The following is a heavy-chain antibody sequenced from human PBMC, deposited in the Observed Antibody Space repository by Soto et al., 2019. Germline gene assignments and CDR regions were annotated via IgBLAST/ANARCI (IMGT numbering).Heavy chain of an antibody. CDR2: ISSSSSYI. D-gene: IGHD1-1*01. CDR1: GFTFSSHS. Sequence: LRLSCAASGFTFSSHSMKWVRQAPGKGLEWVSSISSSSSYIYYADSLKGRFTISRDNAKNSLYLEMNNLRAEDTAVYYCARGGEAGTTFVDYWGQGTLVTVSS. CDR3: ARGGEAGTTFVDY. V-gene: IGHV3-21*01. J-gene: IGHJ4*02.